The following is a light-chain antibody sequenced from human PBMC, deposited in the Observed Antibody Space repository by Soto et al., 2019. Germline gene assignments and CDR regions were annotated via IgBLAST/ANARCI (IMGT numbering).Light chain of an antibody. V-gene: IGKV3-15*01. CDR3: QQYNNWPAT. CDR2: GAS. Sequence: ETVMTQSPVTLSVSPGERATLSCRASQSVSSNLAWYQQKPGQAPRLLIYGASTRATGIPARFSGSGSGTEFTLTISSLQSEDFAVYCCQQYNNWPATFGQGTKVDIK. CDR1: QSVSSN. J-gene: IGKJ1*01.